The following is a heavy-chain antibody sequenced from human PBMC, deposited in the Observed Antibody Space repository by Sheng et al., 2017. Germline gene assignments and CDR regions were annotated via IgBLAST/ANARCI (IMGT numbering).Heavy chain of an antibody. CDR1: GYSISSGYY. Sequence: QVQLQESGPGLVKPSETLSLTCAVSGYSISSGYYWGWIRQPPGKGLEWIGSIYHSGSTYYNPSLKSRVTISVDTSKNQFSLKLSSVTAADTAVYYCARDEGYCSSTSCYNWFDPWGQGTLVTVSS. J-gene: IGHJ5*02. V-gene: IGHV4-38-2*02. D-gene: IGHD2-2*01. CDR2: IYHSGST. CDR3: ARDEGYCSSTSCYNWFDP.